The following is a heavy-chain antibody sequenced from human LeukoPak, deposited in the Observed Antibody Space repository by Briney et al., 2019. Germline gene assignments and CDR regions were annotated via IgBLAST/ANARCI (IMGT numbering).Heavy chain of an antibody. J-gene: IGHJ4*02. V-gene: IGHV1-46*01. Sequence: ASVKVSCKASGYTFTSYDINWVRQATGQGLEWMGIINPSGGSTSYAQKFQGRVTMTRDTSTSTVYMELSSLRSEDTAVYYCARDLTGGYCSSTSCYPSWGQGTLVTVSS. CDR3: ARDLTGGYCSSTSCYPS. D-gene: IGHD2-2*01. CDR2: INPSGGST. CDR1: GYTFTSYD.